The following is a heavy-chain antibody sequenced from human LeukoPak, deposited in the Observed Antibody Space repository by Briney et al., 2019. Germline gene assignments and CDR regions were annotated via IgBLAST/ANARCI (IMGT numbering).Heavy chain of an antibody. CDR3: ARVFREINHTQKPYFNFGSGPTARMTGFDP. CDR2: IYTSGST. D-gene: IGHD3-3*01. CDR1: GGSISSYY. V-gene: IGHV4-4*07. J-gene: IGHJ5*02. Sequence: SETLSLTCTVSGGSISSYYWSWIRQPAGKGLEWIGRIYTSGSTNYNPSLKSRVTMSVDTSKNQFSLKLSSVTAADTAVYYCARVFREINHTQKPYFNFGSGPTARMTGFDPWGKETLFT.